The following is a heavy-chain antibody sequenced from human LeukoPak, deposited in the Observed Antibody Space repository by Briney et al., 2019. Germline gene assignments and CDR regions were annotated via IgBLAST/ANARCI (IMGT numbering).Heavy chain of an antibody. Sequence: GGSLRLSCAASGFTFSSYSMNWVRQAPGKGLEWVSYISSSSSTIYYADSVKGRFTISRDNSKNTLFLQMNSLRAEDTAVYYCAKRDTSGLYNLDYWGQGTLVTVSS. D-gene: IGHD6-19*01. CDR3: AKRDTSGLYNLDY. CDR1: GFTFSSYS. V-gene: IGHV3-48*01. J-gene: IGHJ4*02. CDR2: ISSSSSTI.